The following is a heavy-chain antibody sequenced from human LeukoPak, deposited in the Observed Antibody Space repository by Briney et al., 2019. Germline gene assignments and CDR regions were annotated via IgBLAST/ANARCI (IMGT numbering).Heavy chain of an antibody. CDR3: ARVCSSGRCLDY. CDR1: GYSISSGYY. CDR2: INYSGST. Sequence: SETLSLTCAVSGYSISSGYYWAWMRQPPGKGLEWIGSINYSGSTYYNPSLKSRVTVSVDTSKNQVSLRLSSVTAADTAVYYCARVCSSGRCLDYWGQGTLVTVSS. D-gene: IGHD2-15*01. V-gene: IGHV4-38-2*01. J-gene: IGHJ4*02.